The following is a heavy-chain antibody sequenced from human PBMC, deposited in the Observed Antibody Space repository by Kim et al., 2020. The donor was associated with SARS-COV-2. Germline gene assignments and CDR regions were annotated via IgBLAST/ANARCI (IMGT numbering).Heavy chain of an antibody. J-gene: IGHJ4*02. V-gene: IGHV7-4-1*02. CDR1: GYTFTSYT. CDR2: INTNTGNP. CDR3: ASAGFFSTSSFDY. D-gene: IGHD6-6*01. Sequence: ASVKVSCKASGYTFTSYTMNWVRQAPGQGLEWMGWINTNTGNPTYAQGFTGRFVFSLDTSVSKAYLQISSLKAEDTAVYYCASAGFFSTSSFDYWGQGTLVTVSS.